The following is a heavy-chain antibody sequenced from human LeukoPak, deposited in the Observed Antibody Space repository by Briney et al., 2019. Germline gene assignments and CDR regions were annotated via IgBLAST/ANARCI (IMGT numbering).Heavy chain of an antibody. J-gene: IGHJ4*02. D-gene: IGHD4-11*01. CDR3: ASRYDYSNYIDY. Sequence: SETLSLTCTVSGGSIRGSTYYWGWIRQPPGKVLEWIGSIYYSGSTYYNPSLKSRVTISVDTSKNQFSLKLNSVTAADTAVYYCASRYDYSNYIDYWGQGTLVTVSS. CDR1: GGSIRGSTYY. V-gene: IGHV4-39*01. CDR2: IYYSGST.